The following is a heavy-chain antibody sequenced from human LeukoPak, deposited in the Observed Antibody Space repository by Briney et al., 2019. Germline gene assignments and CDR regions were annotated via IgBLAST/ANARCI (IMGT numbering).Heavy chain of an antibody. J-gene: IGHJ4*02. CDR3: AKADRVVPAANDY. CDR1: GFTFDDYG. CDR2: INWNGGST. V-gene: IGHV3-20*04. Sequence: GGSLRLSCAASGFTFDDYGMSWVRQAPGKGLEGAAGINWNGGSTGYADSVKGRFTISRDNAKNSLYLQMNSLRAEDTAVYYCAKADRVVPAANDYWGQGTLVTVSS. D-gene: IGHD2-2*01.